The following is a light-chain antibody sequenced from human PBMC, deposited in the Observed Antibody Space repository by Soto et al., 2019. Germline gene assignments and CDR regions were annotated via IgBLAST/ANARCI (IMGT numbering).Light chain of an antibody. CDR3: QTWGTGFWV. Sequence: QLVLTQSPSASASLGASVKLTCTLSSGLSSYAIAWHQQQPEKGPRYLMKLNSDGSHSKGDGIPDRFSGSSSGAERYLTISSLQSEDEAYYYCQTWGTGFWVFGGGTKLTVL. CDR1: SGLSSYA. J-gene: IGLJ3*02. V-gene: IGLV4-69*01. CDR2: LNSDGSH.